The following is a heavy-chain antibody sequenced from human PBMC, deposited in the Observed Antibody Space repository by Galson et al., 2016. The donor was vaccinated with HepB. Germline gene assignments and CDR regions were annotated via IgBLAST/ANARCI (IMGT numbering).Heavy chain of an antibody. Sequence: SVKVSCKASGYSFTTHSTHWVRQAPGQRLEWMGWLNGGTGETRSSERFQDRLTITMDTSASTAYMQLSSLRSEDTARYYCARELYGTIAFDIWGPGTMVAVSS. CDR3: ARELYGTIAFDI. J-gene: IGHJ3*02. CDR2: LNGGTGET. V-gene: IGHV1-3*01. D-gene: IGHD4/OR15-4a*01. CDR1: GYSFTTHS.